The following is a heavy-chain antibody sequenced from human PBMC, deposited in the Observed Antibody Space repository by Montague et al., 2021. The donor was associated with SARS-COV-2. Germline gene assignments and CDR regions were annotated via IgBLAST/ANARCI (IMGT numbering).Heavy chain of an antibody. D-gene: IGHD3-10*01. Sequence: CAISGDSVSSYRATWNWVRQSPSRGLEWLGRTYYRSKWYNDYAVSVRGRVTINPDTSKNQFSLQLNTVTPEDTAMYYCTSGREGNYNVMDVWGQGTTVTVSS. CDR1: GDSVSSYRAT. CDR3: TSGREGNYNVMDV. CDR2: TYYRSKWYN. J-gene: IGHJ6*02. V-gene: IGHV6-1*01.